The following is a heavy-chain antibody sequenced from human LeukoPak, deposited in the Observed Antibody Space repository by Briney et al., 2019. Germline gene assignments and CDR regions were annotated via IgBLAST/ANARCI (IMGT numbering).Heavy chain of an antibody. V-gene: IGHV3-72*01. D-gene: IGHD2-2*01. Sequence: GGSLRLSCATSGFTLSDHYIDWVRQAPGKGLEWVGRIRNKANSYATEYAASVKGRFTISRDDSQNSLHLQMNSLKTEDTAVYYCARSYCSSTNCYGLDYFDYWGQGTLVTVSS. J-gene: IGHJ4*02. CDR1: GFTLSDHY. CDR2: IRNKANSYAT. CDR3: ARSYCSSTNCYGLDYFDY.